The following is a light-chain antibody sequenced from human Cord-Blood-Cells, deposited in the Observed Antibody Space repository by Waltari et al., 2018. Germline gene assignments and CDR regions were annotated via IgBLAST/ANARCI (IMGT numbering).Light chain of an antibody. Sequence: QSALPQPRSVSGSSGQSVPISCTGTSSDDGGYNYVYWYPQHPGKAPKLMIYDVSKRPSGVPDRFSVSKSGNTASLTISGLQAEDEADYYCCSYAGSYTWVFGGGTKLTVL. V-gene: IGLV2-11*01. CDR2: DVS. CDR3: CSYAGSYTWV. J-gene: IGLJ3*02. CDR1: SSDDGGYNY.